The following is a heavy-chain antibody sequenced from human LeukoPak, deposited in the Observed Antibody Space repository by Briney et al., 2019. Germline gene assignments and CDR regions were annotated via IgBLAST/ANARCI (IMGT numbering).Heavy chain of an antibody. V-gene: IGHV3-7*03. CDR3: VRWGLDGGQHYYVDV. Sequence: GGSLRLSCAASGFRFSYYWMGWVRQAAGKGLEWVANIRQDSVVRYFAASVRGRTSIARDNARDSLFLHMDSVRAEDMAIYYCVRWGLDGGQHYYVDVWGKGTTVSVSS. D-gene: IGHD3-16*01. CDR1: GFRFSYYW. J-gene: IGHJ6*04. CDR2: IRQDSVVR.